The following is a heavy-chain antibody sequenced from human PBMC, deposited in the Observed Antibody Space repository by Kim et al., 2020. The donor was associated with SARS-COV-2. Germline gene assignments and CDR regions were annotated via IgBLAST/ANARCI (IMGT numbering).Heavy chain of an antibody. Sequence: GGSTNDEHSVRGRFTIARDNAKNTQYLQIDSLRAEDTAVYYCVRRSGRLDVGGRGTTVTVSS. J-gene: IGHJ6*02. CDR2: GGST. CDR3: VRRSGRLDV. D-gene: IGHD3-10*01. V-gene: IGHV3-74*01.